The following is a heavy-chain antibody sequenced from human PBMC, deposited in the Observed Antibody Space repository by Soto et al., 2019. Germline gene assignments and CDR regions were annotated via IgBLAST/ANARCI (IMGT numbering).Heavy chain of an antibody. J-gene: IGHJ6*03. CDR3: ATDRYDTTMGYYYMDV. CDR1: GYTLTELS. D-gene: IGHD3-22*01. Sequence: ASVKVSCKVSGYTLTELSMHWVRQAPGKGLEWMGGFDPEDGETIYAQKFQGRVTMTEDTSTDTAYMELSSLRSEDTAVYYCATDRYDTTMGYYYMDVWGKGTMVTVSS. V-gene: IGHV1-24*01. CDR2: FDPEDGET.